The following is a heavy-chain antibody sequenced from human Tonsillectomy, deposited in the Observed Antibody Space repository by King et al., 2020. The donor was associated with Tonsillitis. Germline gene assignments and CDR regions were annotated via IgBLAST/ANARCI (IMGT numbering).Heavy chain of an antibody. Sequence: VQLVESGGDSVQPGGSLRLTCIASGFNFNIFWMHWVRHVPGKGLIWVARINADGSRTDYSDSVRGRFMISRDNDENTVFLQMNGLRDDDSATYYCISPPVTTVYWGQGAPVSVSA. V-gene: IGHV3-74*01. CDR1: GFNFNIFW. J-gene: IGHJ4*02. D-gene: IGHD4-17*01. CDR3: ISPPVTTVY. CDR2: INADGSRT.